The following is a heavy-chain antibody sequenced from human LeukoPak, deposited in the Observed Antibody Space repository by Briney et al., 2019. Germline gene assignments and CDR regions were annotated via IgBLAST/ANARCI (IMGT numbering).Heavy chain of an antibody. CDR3: ARAPVSSGWYYFDY. CDR2: IYYSGSA. V-gene: IGHV4-61*01. J-gene: IGHJ4*02. D-gene: IGHD6-19*01. Sequence: SSETLSLTCTVSRGSVSSGSYYWSWIWQPPGKGLEWIGYIYYSGSANYNPSLKSPVTISVDTSKNQFSLKLSSVTAADTAVYYCARAPVSSGWYYFDYWGQGTLVTVSS. CDR1: RGSVSSGSYY.